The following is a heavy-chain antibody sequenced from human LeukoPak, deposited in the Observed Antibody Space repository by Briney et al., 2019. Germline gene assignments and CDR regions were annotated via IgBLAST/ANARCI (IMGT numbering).Heavy chain of an antibody. Sequence: SETLSLTCTVSGGSISSHYCSWIRQPAGKGLEWIGFVYNNGIIYSGPSLKSRVAISADTSKNQFSLNLSSVTAADTGIYYCARHLHYHGSGNSNWFDPWGQGVLVSVSS. CDR1: GGSISSHY. V-gene: IGHV4-4*07. D-gene: IGHD3-10*01. J-gene: IGHJ5*02. CDR2: VYNNGII. CDR3: ARHLHYHGSGNSNWFDP.